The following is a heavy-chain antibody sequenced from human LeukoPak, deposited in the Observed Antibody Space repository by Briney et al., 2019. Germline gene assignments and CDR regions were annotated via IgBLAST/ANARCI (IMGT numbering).Heavy chain of an antibody. CDR1: GYTFTSYG. Sequence: ASVKVSCKASGYTFTSYGISWVRQAPGQGLEWMGWISAYNGNTNYAQKLQGRVTMTTDTSTSTAYMELRSLRSDDTAVYYCARDGHSRRVLAVNYFDYWGQGTLVTVSS. CDR3: ARDGHSRRVLAVNYFDY. V-gene: IGHV1-18*01. CDR2: ISAYNGNT. D-gene: IGHD2-15*01. J-gene: IGHJ4*02.